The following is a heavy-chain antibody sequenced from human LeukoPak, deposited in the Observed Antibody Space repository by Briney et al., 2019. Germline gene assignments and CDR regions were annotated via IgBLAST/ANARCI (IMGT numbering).Heavy chain of an antibody. J-gene: IGHJ5*02. CDR2: IYHSGST. Sequence: PSQTLSLTCAVSGGSISSGGYSWSWIRQPPGKGLEWIGSIYHSGSTYYNPSLKSRVTISVDTSKKQFSLKLSSVTAADTAVYYCARHVGFITMVRGVINNNWFDPWGQGTLVTVSS. CDR1: GGSISSGGYS. V-gene: IGHV4-30-2*03. D-gene: IGHD3-10*01. CDR3: ARHVGFITMVRGVINNNWFDP.